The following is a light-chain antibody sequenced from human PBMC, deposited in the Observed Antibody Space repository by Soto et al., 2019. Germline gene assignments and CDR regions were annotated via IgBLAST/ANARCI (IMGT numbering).Light chain of an antibody. J-gene: IGKJ1*01. Sequence: EIVMTQSPAALSVSLGERVSLTCRASQAVSSYLAWYQQKPGQAPRLLIYAASSRATGIPDRFSGSGSGTDFTLTISRLEPEDFAVYYCQQYGSSSWTFGQGTTVEIK. CDR2: AAS. CDR3: QQYGSSSWT. V-gene: IGKV3-20*01. CDR1: QAVSSY.